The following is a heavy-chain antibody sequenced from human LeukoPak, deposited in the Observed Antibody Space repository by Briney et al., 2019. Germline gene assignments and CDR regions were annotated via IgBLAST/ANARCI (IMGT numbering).Heavy chain of an antibody. CDR3: ARAVAGNWFDP. CDR1: GFTFSSYW. D-gene: IGHD6-19*01. J-gene: IGHJ5*02. CDR2: IKQDGSEK. Sequence: GGSLRLSCAAPGFTFSSYWMSWVRQAPGKGLEWVANIKQDGSEKYYVDSVKGRFTISRDNAKNSLYLQMNSLRAEDTAVYYCARAVAGNWFDPWGQGTLVTVSS. V-gene: IGHV3-7*04.